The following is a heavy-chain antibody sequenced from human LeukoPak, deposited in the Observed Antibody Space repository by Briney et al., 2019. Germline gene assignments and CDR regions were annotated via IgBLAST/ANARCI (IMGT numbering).Heavy chain of an antibody. Sequence: PGGSLRLSCAASGFSFSDNYMSWVRQPPGKGLEWIGYIYYSGSTNYNPSLKSRVTISVDTSKNQFSLKLNSVTAADTAVYYCTKYTGSNGDFRFDSWGQGTLVTVSS. V-gene: IGHV4-59*08. CDR1: GFSFSDNY. J-gene: IGHJ4*02. CDR2: IYYSGST. CDR3: TKYTGSNGDFRFDS. D-gene: IGHD3-3*01.